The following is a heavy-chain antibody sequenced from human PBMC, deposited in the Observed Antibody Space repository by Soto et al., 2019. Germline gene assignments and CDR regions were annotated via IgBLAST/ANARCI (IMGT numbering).Heavy chain of an antibody. CDR2: ISSSSSYT. CDR1: GFTFSDYY. Sequence: QVPLVESGGGLVKPGGSMRLSCAASGFTFSDYYMSWIRQAPGKGLEWVSYISSSSSYTNYADSVKGRFTISRNNAKNSLNRQMNSLRAEDMAVYYCATGGETTMVRGVITSWFDPWGQGTLVTVSA. V-gene: IGHV3-11*05. J-gene: IGHJ5*02. D-gene: IGHD3-10*01. CDR3: ATGGETTMVRGVITSWFDP.